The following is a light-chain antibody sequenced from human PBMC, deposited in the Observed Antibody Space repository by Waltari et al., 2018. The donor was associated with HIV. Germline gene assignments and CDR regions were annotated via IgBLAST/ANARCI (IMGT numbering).Light chain of an antibody. V-gene: IGLV2-11*01. J-gene: IGLJ1*01. CDR3: CSYAGLKV. CDR2: DVS. Sequence: QSALTQPRSVSGSPGQSVTISCTGTSSDVGGYNYVSWYHQHPGKAPKLMIYDVSKRPSGVPDRFSGSKSGNTASLTISGLQAEDEADYYCCSYAGLKVFGTGTKVTVL. CDR1: SSDVGGYNY.